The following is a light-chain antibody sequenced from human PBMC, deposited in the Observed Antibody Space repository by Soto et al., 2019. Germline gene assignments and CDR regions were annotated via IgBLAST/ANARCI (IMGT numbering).Light chain of an antibody. CDR3: CSHALTTTVL. CDR1: TNDVGSYNL. CDR2: EVT. J-gene: IGLJ2*01. V-gene: IGLV2-23*02. Sequence: QSALTQPASVSGSPGQSITISCTGNTNDVGSYNLVSWYQQHPGKVPKLMVYEVTKRPSGVSDRFSGSKSGNTASLTISGLQAEDEADYYFCSHALTTTVLLGGGTKLTVL.